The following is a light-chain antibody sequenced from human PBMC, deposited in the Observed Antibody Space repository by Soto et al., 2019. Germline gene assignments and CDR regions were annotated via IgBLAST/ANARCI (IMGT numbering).Light chain of an antibody. Sequence: DVQMTQSPSSLSASVGDRVIITCKANQSIANFLNWFQHKPGEAPKLLISDASHLELGVPSRFSESRAGTDFVLDISNLQSEEVATYFCQQYEDLPLTFGGGTKVDI. CDR2: DAS. V-gene: IGKV1-33*01. CDR1: QSIANF. CDR3: QQYEDLPLT. J-gene: IGKJ4*01.